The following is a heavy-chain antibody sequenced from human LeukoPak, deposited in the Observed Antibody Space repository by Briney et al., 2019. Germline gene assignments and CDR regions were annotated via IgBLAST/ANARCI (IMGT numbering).Heavy chain of an antibody. V-gene: IGHV3-7*01. CDR3: ARDYRPRLAGGFDY. CDR2: IKQDGSEK. J-gene: IGHJ4*02. CDR1: GFTFSSYW. D-gene: IGHD7-27*01. Sequence: GGSLRLSCAASGFTFSSYWMSWVRQAPGEGLEWVANIKQDGSEKYYVDSVKGRFTISRDNAKNSLYLQMNSLRAEDTAVYYCARDYRPRLAGGFDYWGQGTLVTVSS.